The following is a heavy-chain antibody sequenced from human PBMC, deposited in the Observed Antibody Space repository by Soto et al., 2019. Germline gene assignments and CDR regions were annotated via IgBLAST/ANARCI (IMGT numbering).Heavy chain of an antibody. Sequence: QVQLVESGGGLVKPGGSLRLSSAVSGFTFSDYYMSWIRQAPGKGLEWVSYISSSSSYTNYADSVKGRFTISRDNAKNSLYLQMNSLRAEDTAVYYCARDHHRYSGYDYVDYWGQGTLVTVSS. D-gene: IGHD5-12*01. CDR1: GFTFSDYY. CDR2: ISSSSSYT. J-gene: IGHJ4*02. CDR3: ARDHHRYSGYDYVDY. V-gene: IGHV3-11*05.